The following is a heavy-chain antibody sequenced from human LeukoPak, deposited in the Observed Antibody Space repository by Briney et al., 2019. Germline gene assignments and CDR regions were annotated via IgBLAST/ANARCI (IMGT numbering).Heavy chain of an antibody. V-gene: IGHV1-2*02. J-gene: IGHJ5*02. CDR3: AREGIVVVPAATNWFDP. D-gene: IGHD2-2*01. CDR2: INPNSGGT. CDR1: GYTFTGYY. Sequence: ASVKVSCKASGYTFTGYYMHWVRQAPGQGLEWMGWINPNSGGTNYAQKLQGRVTMTRDTSISTAYMELSRLRSDDTAVYYCAREGIVVVPAATNWFDPWGQGTLVTVSS.